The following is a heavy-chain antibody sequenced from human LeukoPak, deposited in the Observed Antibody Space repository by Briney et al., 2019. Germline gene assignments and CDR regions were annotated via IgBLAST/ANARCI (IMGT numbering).Heavy chain of an antibody. V-gene: IGHV3-23*01. CDR2: ISGSGGST. CDR1: GFTFSSYG. Sequence: GGSLRLSCAASGFTFSSYGMSWVRQAPGKGLEWVSAISGSGGSTYYADSVKGRFTISRDNSKNSLYLQMNSLRAEDTAVYYCARVRGGRVTRGWFDPWGQGTLVTVSS. CDR3: ARVRGGRVTRGWFDP. J-gene: IGHJ5*02. D-gene: IGHD4-23*01.